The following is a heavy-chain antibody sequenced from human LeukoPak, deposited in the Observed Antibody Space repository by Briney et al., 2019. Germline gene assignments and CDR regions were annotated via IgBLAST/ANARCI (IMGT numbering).Heavy chain of an antibody. D-gene: IGHD3-22*01. Sequence: SVRVSCKDSGGTFSSYTISWVRQAPGQGLEWMGRIIPILGIANYAQKFQGRVTITADKSTSTAYMELSSLRSEDTAVYYCAGNTLSYYYDSSGYYNAFDIWGQGTMVTVSS. CDR2: IIPILGIA. CDR1: GGTFSSYT. CDR3: AGNTLSYYYDSSGYYNAFDI. V-gene: IGHV1-69*02. J-gene: IGHJ3*02.